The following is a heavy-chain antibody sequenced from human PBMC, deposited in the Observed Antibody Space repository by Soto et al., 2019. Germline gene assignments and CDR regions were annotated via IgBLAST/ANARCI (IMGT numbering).Heavy chain of an antibody. Sequence: QVQLVQSGAEVKKPGSSVKVSCKASGGTFSSYAISWVRQAPGQGHEWMGGIIPIFGTANYAQKFQGRVTITADESTSTAYIELSSLRSADTVVYDCARVVYRLQLVLLGDYWGQGNLVTVSS. CDR2: IIPIFGTA. V-gene: IGHV1-69*01. CDR3: ARVVYRLQLVLLGDY. CDR1: GGTFSSYA. D-gene: IGHD6-13*01. J-gene: IGHJ4*02.